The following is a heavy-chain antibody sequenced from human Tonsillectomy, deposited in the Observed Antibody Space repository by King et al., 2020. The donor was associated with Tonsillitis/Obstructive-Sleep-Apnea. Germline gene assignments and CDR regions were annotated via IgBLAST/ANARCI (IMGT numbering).Heavy chain of an antibody. CDR2: IYPGDSDT. Sequence: VQLVESGAEVKKPGESLKISCKGSGYSFTSYWIGWVRQMPGKGLEWMGIIYPGDSDTRYSPSFQGQVTISDDKSISTAYLQWSSLKASDTAMYYCARHPPGYCTGGVCYHFDYWGQGTLVTVSS. D-gene: IGHD2-8*02. J-gene: IGHJ4*02. V-gene: IGHV5-51*01. CDR1: GYSFTSYW. CDR3: ARHPPGYCTGGVCYHFDY.